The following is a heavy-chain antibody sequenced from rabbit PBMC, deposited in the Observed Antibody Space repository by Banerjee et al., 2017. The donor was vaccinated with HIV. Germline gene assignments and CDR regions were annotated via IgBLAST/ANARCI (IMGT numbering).Heavy chain of an antibody. CDR1: GFSFSSGYW. Sequence: QEQLEESGGDLVKPEGSLTLTCTASGFSFSSGYWMCWVRQAPGKGLEWIGCIGIGSGSTYYATWAKGRFTISKTSSTTVTLQMTSLTAADTATYFCARSVSGAAYLKLWGPGTLVTVS. CDR2: IGIGSGST. CDR3: ARSVSGAAYLKL. D-gene: IGHD1-1*01. V-gene: IGHV1S45*01. J-gene: IGHJ4*01.